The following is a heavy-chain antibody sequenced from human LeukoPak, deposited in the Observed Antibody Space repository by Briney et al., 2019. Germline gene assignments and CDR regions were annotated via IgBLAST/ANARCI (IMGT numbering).Heavy chain of an antibody. J-gene: IGHJ2*01. CDR1: GFTFGTYW. CDR2: IDPDGSST. V-gene: IGHV3-74*01. Sequence: PGGSLRLSCAASGFTFGTYWMHWVRQTPGKGLVWVSRIDPDGSSTTYADSVKGRFTISRDNAKNTVYLQMNSLGAEDTAVYYCIRGGISGGYSDWGPWGRGTLVTVSS. D-gene: IGHD3-22*01. CDR3: IRGGISGGYSDWGP.